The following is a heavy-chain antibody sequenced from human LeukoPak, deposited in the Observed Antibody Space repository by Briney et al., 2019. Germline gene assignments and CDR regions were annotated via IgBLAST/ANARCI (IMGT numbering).Heavy chain of an antibody. Sequence: GGSLRLSCAASGFTFDDYTMHWVRQAPGKGLEWVSLISWDGGSTYYADSVKGRFTISRDNSKNSLYLQMNSLRTEDTALYYCAKGAIDDSSGYYIFDYWGQGTLVTVSS. J-gene: IGHJ4*02. V-gene: IGHV3-43*01. D-gene: IGHD3-22*01. CDR3: AKGAIDDSSGYYIFDY. CDR2: ISWDGGST. CDR1: GFTFDDYT.